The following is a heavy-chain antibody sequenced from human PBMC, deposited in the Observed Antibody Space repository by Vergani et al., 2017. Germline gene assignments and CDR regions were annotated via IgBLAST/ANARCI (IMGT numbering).Heavy chain of an antibody. CDR1: GFTVSSNY. Sequence: EVQLVESGGGLIQPGGSLRLSCAASGFTVSSNYMSWVRQAPGKGLEWVSVIYSGGSTYYADSVKGRFTISRDNSKNTLYLQMNSLRAEDTAVYYCARGSKWFGDGYFDVWGRGTLVTVSS. D-gene: IGHD3-10*01. CDR2: IYSGGST. J-gene: IGHJ2*01. CDR3: ARGSKWFGDGYFDV. V-gene: IGHV3-53*01.